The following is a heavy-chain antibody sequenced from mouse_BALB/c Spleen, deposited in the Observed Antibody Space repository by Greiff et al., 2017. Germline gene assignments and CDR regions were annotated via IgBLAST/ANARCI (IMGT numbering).Heavy chain of an antibody. CDR3: ARLHYGSSYYFDY. Sequence: EVKLVESGGGLVQPGGSLKLSCAASGFTFSSYTMSWVRQTPEKRLEWVAYISNGGGSTYYPDTVKGRFTISRDNAKNTLYLQMSSLKSEDTAMYYCARLHYGSSYYFDYWGQGTTLTVSS. J-gene: IGHJ2*01. CDR2: ISNGGGST. CDR1: GFTFSSYT. V-gene: IGHV5-12-2*01. D-gene: IGHD1-1*01.